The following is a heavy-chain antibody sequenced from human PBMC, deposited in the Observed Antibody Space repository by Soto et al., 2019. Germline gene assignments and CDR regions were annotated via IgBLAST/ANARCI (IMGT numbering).Heavy chain of an antibody. Sequence: QVQLQESGPGLVKPSETLSLTYTVSGGSISSYYWSWIRQPPGKGLEWIGYIYYSGSTNYNPSLKSRVTISVDTSKNQFSLKLSSVTAADTAVYYCARRWGSVFDFWGQGTLVTVSS. J-gene: IGHJ4*02. CDR3: ARRWGSVFDF. V-gene: IGHV4-59*08. CDR2: IYYSGST. CDR1: GGSISSYY. D-gene: IGHD3-10*01.